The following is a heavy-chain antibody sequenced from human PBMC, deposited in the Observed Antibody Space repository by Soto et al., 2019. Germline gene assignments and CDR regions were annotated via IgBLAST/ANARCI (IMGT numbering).Heavy chain of an antibody. CDR1: GVSISSGDYY. D-gene: IGHD1-7*01. V-gene: IGHV4-30-4*01. Sequence: SETLSLTCTVSGVSISSGDYYWSWIRQPPGKGLEWIGFMSYSGIPSYNASLKSQFTMSVDTSKSQFSLSLSFVTAADTAVYYCATMGTPATGLYYFDNWGQGTLVTVPQ. CDR2: MSYSGIP. J-gene: IGHJ4*02. CDR3: ATMGTPATGLYYFDN.